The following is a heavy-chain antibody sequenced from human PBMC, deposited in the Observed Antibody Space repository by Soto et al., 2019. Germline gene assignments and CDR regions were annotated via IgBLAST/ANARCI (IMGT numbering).Heavy chain of an antibody. CDR1: GFTFDDYT. CDR3: ATLDTAEIQTAAY. J-gene: IGHJ4*02. Sequence: GGSLRLSCAASGFTFDDYTMHWVRQAPGKGLEWVSLISWDGGSTHYVDSVKGRFTISRDNAKNSLYLQMNSLRVEDTAVYYCATLDTAEIQTAAYWGQGTLVTVSS. V-gene: IGHV3-43*01. CDR2: ISWDGGST. D-gene: IGHD2-15*01.